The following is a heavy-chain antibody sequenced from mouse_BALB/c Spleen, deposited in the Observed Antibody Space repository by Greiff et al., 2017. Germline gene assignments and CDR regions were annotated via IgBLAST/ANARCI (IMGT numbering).Heavy chain of an antibody. CDR2: IDPANGNT. Sequence: VQLQQSGAELVKPGASVKLSCTASGFNIKDTYMHWVKQRPEQGLEWIGRIDPANGNTKYDPKFQGKATITADTSSNTAYLQLSSLTSEDTAVYYCARSYGNFPFYYYAMDYWGQGTSVTVSS. V-gene: IGHV14-3*02. D-gene: IGHD2-1*01. J-gene: IGHJ4*01. CDR3: ARSYGNFPFYYYAMDY. CDR1: GFNIKDTY.